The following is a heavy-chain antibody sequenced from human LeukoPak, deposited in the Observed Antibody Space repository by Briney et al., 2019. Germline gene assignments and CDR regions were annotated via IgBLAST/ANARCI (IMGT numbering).Heavy chain of an antibody. Sequence: SVTVSFTASGGTFSIYAISWVRHAPGQGLEWMGRIIPILGIANYTQKFQGRVTITADKSTSTAYMELSSLRSEDTAVYYCARGGPDTALDQYYFDYWGQGTLVTVSS. CDR3: ARGGPDTALDQYYFDY. J-gene: IGHJ4*02. V-gene: IGHV1-69*04. CDR1: GGTFSIYA. CDR2: IIPILGIA. D-gene: IGHD5-18*01.